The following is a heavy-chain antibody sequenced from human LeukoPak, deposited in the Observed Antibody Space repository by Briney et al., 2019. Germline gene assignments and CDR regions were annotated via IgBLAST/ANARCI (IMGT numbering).Heavy chain of an antibody. CDR1: GGSIRSSNDY. V-gene: IGHV4-39*02. D-gene: IGHD2/OR15-2a*01. CDR2: INYSGST. CDR3: ARDPTEYAFDI. Sequence: SETLSLTCSVSGGSIRSSNDYWGWIRQPPGKGLEWIGSINYSGSTYYNPSLKSRVTISVDTSKNQFSLKLRSVTAADTAVYYCARDPTEYAFDIWGQGTMVTVSS. J-gene: IGHJ3*02.